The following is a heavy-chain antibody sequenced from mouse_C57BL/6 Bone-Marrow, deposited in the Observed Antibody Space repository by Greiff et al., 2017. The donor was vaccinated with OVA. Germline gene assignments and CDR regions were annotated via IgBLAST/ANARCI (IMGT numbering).Heavy chain of an antibody. Sequence: VQLQQSGPVLVKPGASVKMSCKASGYTFTDYYMNWVKQSHGKSLEWIGVINPYNGGTSYNQKFKGKATLTVDKSSSTAYMELNSLTSEDSAVYYCAKVYDWFAYWGQGTLVTVSA. CDR2: INPYNGGT. CDR1: GYTFTDYY. J-gene: IGHJ3*01. D-gene: IGHD2-12*01. CDR3: AKVYDWFAY. V-gene: IGHV1-19*01.